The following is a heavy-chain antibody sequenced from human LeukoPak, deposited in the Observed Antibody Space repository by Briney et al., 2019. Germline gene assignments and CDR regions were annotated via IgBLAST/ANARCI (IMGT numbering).Heavy chain of an antibody. J-gene: IGHJ6*03. V-gene: IGHV4-34*01. CDR3: ARGLSSSRRTYYYYYMDV. D-gene: IGHD6-13*01. Sequence: SETLSLTCAVYGGSFSGYYWSWIRQPPGKGLEWMGEINHSGSTNYNPSLKSRVTISVDTPKNQFSLKLSSVTAADTAVYYCARGLSSSRRTYYYYYMDVWGKGTTVTVSS. CDR2: INHSGST. CDR1: GGSFSGYY.